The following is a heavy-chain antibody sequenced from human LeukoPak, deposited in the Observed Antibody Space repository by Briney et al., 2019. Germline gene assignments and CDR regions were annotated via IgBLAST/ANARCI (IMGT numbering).Heavy chain of an antibody. V-gene: IGHV3-23*01. Sequence: PGGSLRLSCAASGFTFSSYAMSWVRQAPGQGLEWVSAISDSGGNTYYADSVKGRFTISRDNSKNTLYLQMNSLRAEDTAVYYCARWSSGWEFDYWGQGTLVSVSS. J-gene: IGHJ4*02. CDR1: GFTFSSYA. CDR2: ISDSGGNT. CDR3: ARWSSGWEFDY. D-gene: IGHD6-19*01.